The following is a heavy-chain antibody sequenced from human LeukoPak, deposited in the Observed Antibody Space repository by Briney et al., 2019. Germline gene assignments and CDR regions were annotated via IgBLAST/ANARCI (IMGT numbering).Heavy chain of an antibody. Sequence: PSETLSLTCTVYGGSFSGYYWSWIRQPPGKGLEWIGEINHSGSTNYNPSLKSRVTISVDTSNNQFSLKLSSVTAADTAVYYCARFGSSTWYKGAFDIWGQGTMVTVAS. CDR3: ARFGSSTWYKGAFDI. CDR2: INHSGST. CDR1: GGSFSGYY. V-gene: IGHV4-34*01. J-gene: IGHJ3*02. D-gene: IGHD6-13*01.